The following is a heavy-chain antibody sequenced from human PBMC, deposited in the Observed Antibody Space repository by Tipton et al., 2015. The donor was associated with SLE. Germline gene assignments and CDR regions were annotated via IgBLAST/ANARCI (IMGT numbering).Heavy chain of an antibody. Sequence: TLSLTCAVYGGSFSGYYWSWIRQPPGKGLEWIGEINHSGSTNYNPSLKSRVTISVDTSKNQFSLKLSSVTAADTAVYYCARGTDIVVVNYWSQGTLVTVSP. CDR3: ARGTDIVVVNY. J-gene: IGHJ4*02. V-gene: IGHV4-34*01. CDR1: GGSFSGYY. CDR2: INHSGST. D-gene: IGHD2-15*01.